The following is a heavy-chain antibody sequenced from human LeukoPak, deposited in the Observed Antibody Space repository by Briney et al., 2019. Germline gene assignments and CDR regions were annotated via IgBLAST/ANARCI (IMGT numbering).Heavy chain of an antibody. J-gene: IGHJ4*02. Sequence: PGGSLRLSCAASGFTFSDYYMSWIRQAPGKGLEWVSAISGSGGSTYYADSVKGRFTISRDNSKNTLYLQMNSLRAEDTALYYCAKGGILAAAGTGDYCDYWGQGTLVTVSS. V-gene: IGHV3-23*01. CDR3: AKGGILAAAGTGDYCDY. CDR2: ISGSGGST. D-gene: IGHD6-13*01. CDR1: GFTFSDYY.